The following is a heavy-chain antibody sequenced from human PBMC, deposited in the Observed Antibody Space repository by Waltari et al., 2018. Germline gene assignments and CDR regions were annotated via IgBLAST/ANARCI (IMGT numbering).Heavy chain of an antibody. CDR2: INSDGSDT. V-gene: IGHV3-74*01. CDR3: ANIAAADVLFDY. J-gene: IGHJ4*02. Sequence: EEQLVESGGGLIQPGESLRVSCAVSGFTFSRYWMNWVRQGPGKGLVWFARINSDGSDTSYADSVKGRFTISRDNAKNTVYLQMKSLRVEDTAVYYCANIAAADVLFDYWGQGTLVTVSS. D-gene: IGHD6-13*01. CDR1: GFTFSRYW.